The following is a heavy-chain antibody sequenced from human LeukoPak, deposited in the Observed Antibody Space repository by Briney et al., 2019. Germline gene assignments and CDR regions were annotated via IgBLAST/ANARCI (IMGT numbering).Heavy chain of an antibody. Sequence: SETLSLTCTVSGGSISSSSYYWGWIRQPPGKGLEWIGSIYYSGSTYYNPSLKSRVTISVDTSKNQFSLKLSSVTAVDTAVYYCARARPDDYGDANLAFDIWGQGTMVTVSS. J-gene: IGHJ3*02. CDR1: GGSISSSSYY. CDR2: IYYSGST. V-gene: IGHV4-39*01. D-gene: IGHD4-17*01. CDR3: ARARPDDYGDANLAFDI.